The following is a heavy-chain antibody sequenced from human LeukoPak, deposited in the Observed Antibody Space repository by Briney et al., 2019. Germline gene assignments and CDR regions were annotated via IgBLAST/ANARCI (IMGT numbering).Heavy chain of an antibody. D-gene: IGHD2-2*01. CDR1: GFTTSSYA. CDR3: ARKGSTKVVIPFGFDY. J-gene: IGHJ4*02. V-gene: IGHV3-23*01. Sequence: PGGSLRLSCAASGFTTSSYAISWVRQAPGKGLEWVSGLTTSGGSAYYIDSVKGRFTVSRDSSKNTVYLQMNSLRAEDTAVYYCARKGSTKVVIPFGFDYWGQGTLVTVSS. CDR2: LTTSGGSA.